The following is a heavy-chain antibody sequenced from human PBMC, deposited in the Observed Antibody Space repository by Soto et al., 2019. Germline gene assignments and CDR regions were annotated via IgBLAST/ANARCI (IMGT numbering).Heavy chain of an antibody. V-gene: IGHV4-59*01. CDR1: GGSISSYY. D-gene: IGHD2-21*01. J-gene: IGHJ6*03. CDR3: SRAGLLSNYYYYYIDV. CDR2: IYYSGST. Sequence: PSETVSLTCTVSGGSISSYYWSWIRQPPGKGLEWIGYIYYSGSTNYNPSLKSRVTISVDTSKNQFSLKLSSVTAADTAVYYCSRAGLLSNYYYYYIDVWGKGTTFTV.